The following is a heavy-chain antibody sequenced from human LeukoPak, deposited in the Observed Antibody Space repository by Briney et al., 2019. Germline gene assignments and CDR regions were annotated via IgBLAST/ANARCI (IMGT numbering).Heavy chain of an antibody. CDR2: IYYSGST. V-gene: IGHV4-31*03. CDR3: ARESGRSYGDYSFDY. D-gene: IGHD4-17*01. Sequence: RTSQTLSLTCTVSGGSISSGGYYWSWIRQHPGKGLEWIGNIYYSGSTYYNPSLKSRVTISVDTSKNQFSLKLSSVTAADTAVYYCARESGRSYGDYSFDYWGQGTLVTVSS. J-gene: IGHJ4*02. CDR1: GGSISSGGYY.